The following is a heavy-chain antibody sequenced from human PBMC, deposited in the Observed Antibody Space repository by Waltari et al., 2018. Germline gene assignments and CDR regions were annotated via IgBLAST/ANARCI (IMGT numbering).Heavy chain of an antibody. CDR2: IYPNGNT. CDR3: ARAGQHVVRANYYYYYGMDV. V-gene: IGHV4-61*02. J-gene: IGHJ6*02. D-gene: IGHD6-13*01. CDR1: GGSISSYSYY. Sequence: QVQLQESGPGLVKPSQTLSLTCAVSGGSISSYSYYWGWIRQPAGKRLEGIGRIYPNGNTDYSPSLKSQVSISVETSKNQFSLELSSVTAADTAVYYCARAGQHVVRANYYYYYGMDVWGQGTTVIVSS.